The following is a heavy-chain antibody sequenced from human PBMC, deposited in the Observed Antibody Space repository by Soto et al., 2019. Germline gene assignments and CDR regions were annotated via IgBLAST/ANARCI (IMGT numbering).Heavy chain of an antibody. CDR2: MNPNSGNT. CDR1: GYTFTSYD. J-gene: IGHJ6*02. D-gene: IGHD3-3*01. Sequence: QVQLVQSGAEVKKPGASAKVSCKASGYTFTSYDINWVRQATGQGLEWMGWMNPNSGNTGYAQKFQGRVTMTRNTSISTAYMELSSLRSEDTAVYYCLITIFGTHYYGMDVWGQGTTVTVSS. CDR3: LITIFGTHYYGMDV. V-gene: IGHV1-8*01.